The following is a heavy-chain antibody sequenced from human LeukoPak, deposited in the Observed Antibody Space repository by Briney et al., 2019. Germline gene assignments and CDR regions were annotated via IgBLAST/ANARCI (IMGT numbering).Heavy chain of an antibody. V-gene: IGHV4-59*01. J-gene: IGHJ4*02. CDR3: ARGREWEPKVFDY. CDR1: GGSISGYY. D-gene: IGHD1-26*01. CDR2: IYYSGST. Sequence: KPSETLSLTCTVSGGSISGYYWSWIRQPPGKGLEWIGYIYYSGSTNYNPSLKSRVTISVDTSKNQFSLKLSSVTAADTAVYYCARGREWEPKVFDYWSQGTLVTVSS.